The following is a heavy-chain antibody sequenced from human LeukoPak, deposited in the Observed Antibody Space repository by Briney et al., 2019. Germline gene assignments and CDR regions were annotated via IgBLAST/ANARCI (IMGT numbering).Heavy chain of an antibody. Sequence: SETLSLTCTVSGGSIRSYYWSWIRQPPGKGLEWIGYIYYSGSTNYNPSLKSRVTISVDTSKNQFSLKLSSVTAADTAVYYCARVLGYCSGGSCYGYFDYWGQGTLVTVSS. V-gene: IGHV4-59*08. CDR1: GGSIRSYY. CDR3: ARVLGYCSGGSCYGYFDY. D-gene: IGHD2-15*01. CDR2: IYYSGST. J-gene: IGHJ4*02.